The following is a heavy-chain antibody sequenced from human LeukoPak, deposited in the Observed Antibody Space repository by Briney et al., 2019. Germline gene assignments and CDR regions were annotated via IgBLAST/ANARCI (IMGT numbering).Heavy chain of an antibody. J-gene: IGHJ3*02. V-gene: IGHV1-18*01. CDR2: ISAYNGNT. Sequence: ASVKVSCKASGYTFTSYGISWVRQAPGQGLEWMGWISAYNGNTNYEQKFQGRVTMTTDTSTSTAYTELRSLRSDDTALYYCARAESLYGGNLAAAFDIWGQGTMVTVSS. CDR3: ARAESLYGGNLAAAFDI. CDR1: GYTFTSYG. D-gene: IGHD4-23*01.